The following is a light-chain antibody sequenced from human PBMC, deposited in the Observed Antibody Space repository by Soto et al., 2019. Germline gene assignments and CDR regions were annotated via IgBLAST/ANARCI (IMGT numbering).Light chain of an antibody. CDR2: EVS. V-gene: IGLV2-23*02. CDR3: CSYAGSSTYV. J-gene: IGLJ1*01. Sequence: QSVLTQPASVSGSPGQSITISCTGTSIDVGSYNLVSWYQQHPGKAPKLMIYEVSKRPSGVSNRFSGSKSGNTASLTISGFQAEDEADYYCCSYAGSSTYVFGTGTQLTVL. CDR1: SIDVGSYNL.